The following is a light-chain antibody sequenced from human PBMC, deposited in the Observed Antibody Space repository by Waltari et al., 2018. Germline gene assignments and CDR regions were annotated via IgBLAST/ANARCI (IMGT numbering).Light chain of an antibody. CDR3: CSYAGSHTYV. CDR2: DVT. V-gene: IGLV2-11*01. Sequence: QPALTQPRPVSGSPGQSVTISCTGLSSDVGAYKNVSWYHQRPGKAPKLLIYDVTKRPSGVPDRFSGSRSGNTASLTISGLQADDEADYYCCSYAGSHTYVFARGTTVTVL. J-gene: IGLJ1*01. CDR1: SSDVGAYKN.